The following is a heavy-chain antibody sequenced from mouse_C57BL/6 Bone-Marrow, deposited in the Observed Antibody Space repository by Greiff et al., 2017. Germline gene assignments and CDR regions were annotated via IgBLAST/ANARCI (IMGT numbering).Heavy chain of an antibody. CDR2: INPGSGGT. J-gene: IGHJ3*01. Sequence: QVQLKQSGAELVRPGTSVKVSCKASGYAFTNYFIEWVKQRPGQGLEWIGVINPGSGGTNYNEKFKGKATLTAATSSSTAYMPLSSLTSEDSAVYVCTRLNYCSSYASFAYWGQGTLVTVSA. D-gene: IGHD1-1*01. CDR1: GYAFTNYF. CDR3: TRLNYCSSYASFAY. V-gene: IGHV1-54*01.